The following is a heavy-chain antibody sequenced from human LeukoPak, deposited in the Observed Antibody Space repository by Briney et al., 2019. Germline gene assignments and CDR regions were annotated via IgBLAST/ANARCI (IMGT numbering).Heavy chain of an antibody. CDR3: SREWSRGLYDY. CDR2: INSDGSSR. CDR1: GFTFSSYW. D-gene: IGHD3/OR15-3a*01. J-gene: IGHJ4*02. V-gene: IGHV3-74*01. Sequence: GGSLRLSCAASGFTFSSYWMHWVRQAPGKGLVWVSRINSDGSSRNYADSVKGRFTISRDNSKNTLYLQMNSLRAEDTAVYYCSREWSRGLYDYWGQGTLVTVSS.